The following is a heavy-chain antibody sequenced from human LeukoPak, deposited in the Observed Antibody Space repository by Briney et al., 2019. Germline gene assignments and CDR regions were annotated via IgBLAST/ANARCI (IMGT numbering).Heavy chain of an antibody. CDR2: FDPEDGET. V-gene: IGHV1-24*01. Sequence: ASVKVSCKVSGYTLTELSMHWVRQAPGKGLEWMGGFDPEDGETIYAQKFQGRVTMTEDTSTDTAYMELSSLRSEDTAVYYCATYQIGYNLNADWGQGTLVTVSS. CDR3: ATYQIGYNLNAD. J-gene: IGHJ4*02. CDR1: GYTLTELS. D-gene: IGHD1-1*01.